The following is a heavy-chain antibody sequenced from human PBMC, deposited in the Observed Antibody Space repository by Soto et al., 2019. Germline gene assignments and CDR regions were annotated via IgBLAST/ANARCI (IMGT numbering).Heavy chain of an antibody. D-gene: IGHD1-20*01. V-gene: IGHV4-59*08. J-gene: IGHJ4*02. CDR3: ARIGVSVTVVN. CDR2: IYYSGST. CDR1: GGSISSYC. Sequence: SETLSLTCTVSGGSISSYCWSWIRQPPGKGLEWIGYIYYSGSTNYNPSLKSRVTISVDTSKNQFSLKLSSVTAADTAVYYCARIGVSVTVVNWGQGTLLTVSS.